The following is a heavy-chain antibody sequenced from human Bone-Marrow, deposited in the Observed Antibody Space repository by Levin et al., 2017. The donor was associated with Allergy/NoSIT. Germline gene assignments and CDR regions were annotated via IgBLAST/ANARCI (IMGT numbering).Heavy chain of an antibody. CDR2: IDWDGTST. CDR1: GFTFDDYT. Sequence: PGGSLRLSCAASGFTFDDYTMHWVRQAPGKGLEWVSLIDWDGTSTFYADSVKGRFTISRDNSNNSLYLQMNSLRSEDTAFYYCAKDNIPREARYADSWGQGTLVTVSS. CDR3: AKDNIPREARYADS. J-gene: IGHJ4*02. V-gene: IGHV3-43*01. D-gene: IGHD5-12*01.